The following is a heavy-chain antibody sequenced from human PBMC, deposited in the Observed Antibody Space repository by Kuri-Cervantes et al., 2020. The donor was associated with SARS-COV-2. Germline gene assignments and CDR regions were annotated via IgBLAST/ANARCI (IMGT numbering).Heavy chain of an antibody. Sequence: LSLTCAASGFTFSSYEMNWVRQAPGKGLEWVLYISSSGSTIYYADSVKGRFTISRDNAKNSLYLQMNSLRAEDTAVYYCARVDPPLIDSSGLTGIDYWGQGTLVTVSS. CDR3: ARVDPPLIDSSGLTGIDY. CDR2: ISSSGSTI. D-gene: IGHD6-19*01. CDR1: GFTFSSYE. V-gene: IGHV3-48*03. J-gene: IGHJ4*02.